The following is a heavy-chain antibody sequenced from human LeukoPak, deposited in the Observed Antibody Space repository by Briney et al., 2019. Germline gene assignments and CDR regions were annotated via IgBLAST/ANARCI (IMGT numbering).Heavy chain of an antibody. J-gene: IGHJ2*01. CDR3: ARHLTTFANWYFDL. V-gene: IGHV4-39*01. CDR1: GGSISSSSYY. D-gene: IGHD4-11*01. CDR2: IYYSGST. Sequence: SETLSLTCTVSGGSISSSSYYWGWIRQPPGKGLEWIGSIYYSGSTYYNPSLKSRVTISVDTSKNQFSLKLSSVTAADTAVYYCARHLTTFANWYFDLWGRGTLVTVSS.